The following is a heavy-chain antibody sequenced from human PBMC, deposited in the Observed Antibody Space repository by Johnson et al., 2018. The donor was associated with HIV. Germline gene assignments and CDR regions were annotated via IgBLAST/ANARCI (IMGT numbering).Heavy chain of an antibody. V-gene: IGHV3-20*04. Sequence: VQLVESGGGLVQPGGSLRLSCAASGFTFDDYGMSWVRQAPGKGLEWVSGSNWNGGSTGYGDSVKGRFTISRDNSKNMLFLQMNSLRAEDTAVYYCAKSQDRSAHDYDFDLWGQGTVVTVSS. CDR3: AKSQDRSAHDYDFDL. CDR1: GFTFDDYG. J-gene: IGHJ3*01. CDR2: SNWNGGST. D-gene: IGHD3-22*01.